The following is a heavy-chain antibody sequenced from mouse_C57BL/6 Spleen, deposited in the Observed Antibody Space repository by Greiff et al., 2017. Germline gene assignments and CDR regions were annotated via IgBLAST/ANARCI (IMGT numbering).Heavy chain of an antibody. Sequence: EVQLVESGEGLVKPGGSLKLSCAASGFTFSSYAMSWVRQTPEKRLEWVAYISSGGDYIYYADTVKGRFTISRDNARNNLYLQMSSLKSEDTAMYYCTSVVAYYYAMDYWGQGTSVTASS. CDR3: TSVVAYYYAMDY. CDR1: GFTFSSYA. J-gene: IGHJ4*01. D-gene: IGHD1-1*01. CDR2: ISSGGDYI. V-gene: IGHV5-9-1*02.